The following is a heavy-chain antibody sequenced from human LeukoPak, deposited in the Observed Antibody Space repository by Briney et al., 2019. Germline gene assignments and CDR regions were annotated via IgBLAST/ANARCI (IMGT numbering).Heavy chain of an antibody. Sequence: ASEKVSCKASGYTFTGYYMHWVRQAPGQGLEWMGWINPNSGSTNYAQKFQGRVTMTRDTSINTAFMDLSRLRSDDTAVHYCARRGNYGNYFDYWGQGTLVTVSS. D-gene: IGHD1-7*01. CDR3: ARRGNYGNYFDY. CDR1: GYTFTGYY. V-gene: IGHV1-2*02. J-gene: IGHJ4*02. CDR2: INPNSGST.